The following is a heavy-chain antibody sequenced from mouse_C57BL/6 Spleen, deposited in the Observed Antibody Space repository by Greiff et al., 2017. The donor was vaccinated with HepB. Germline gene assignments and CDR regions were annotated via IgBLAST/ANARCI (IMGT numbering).Heavy chain of an antibody. D-gene: IGHD1-1*01. CDR3: ARSLLDYFDY. Sequence: VQLQQSGPELVKPGASVKISCKASGYSFTSYYIHWVKQRPGQGLEWIGWIYPGSGNTKYNEKFKGKATLTADTASSTAYMQLSSLTSEDSAVYYCARSLLDYFDYWGQGTTLTVSS. J-gene: IGHJ2*01. CDR2: IYPGSGNT. V-gene: IGHV1-66*01. CDR1: GYSFTSYY.